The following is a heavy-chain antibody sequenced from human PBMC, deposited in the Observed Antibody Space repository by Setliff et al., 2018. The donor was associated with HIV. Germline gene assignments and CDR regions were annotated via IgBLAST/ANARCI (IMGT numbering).Heavy chain of an antibody. Sequence: ASVKVSCKASGYTFINYHITWVRQAPGQGLEWVGSISASSVNTNYTQGRVTMTRDTSINTVYMDLSRLTSDDTGIYYCARGGALSGFFFPNWLDPWGQGTLVTVSS. CDR1: GYTFINYH. D-gene: IGHD6-19*01. J-gene: IGHJ5*02. CDR3: ARGGALSGFFFPNWLDP. V-gene: IGHV1-18*01. CDR2: ISASSVNT.